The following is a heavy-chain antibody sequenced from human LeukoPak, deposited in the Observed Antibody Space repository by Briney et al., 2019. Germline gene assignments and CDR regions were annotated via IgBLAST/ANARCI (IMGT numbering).Heavy chain of an antibody. CDR2: INPNSGGT. J-gene: IGHJ5*02. Sequence: ASVKVSCKASGYTFTGYYMHWVRQAPGQGLEWMGWINPNSGGTNYAQKFQGRVTMTRDTSISTACMALSRLRSDDTAVYYCAKGPPEYCSGGSCHSGRNWIDPWGQGTLVTVSS. D-gene: IGHD2-15*01. V-gene: IGHV1-2*02. CDR1: GYTFTGYY. CDR3: AKGPPEYCSGGSCHSGRNWIDP.